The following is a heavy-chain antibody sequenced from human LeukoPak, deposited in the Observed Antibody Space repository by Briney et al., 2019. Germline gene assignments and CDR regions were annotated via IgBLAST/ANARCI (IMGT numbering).Heavy chain of an antibody. CDR2: IYTSGST. J-gene: IGHJ6*03. D-gene: IGHD3-3*01. CDR3: ARLYSVTICGVVIISYKDV. CDR1: GGSISSYY. V-gene: IGHV4-4*09. Sequence: PETLSLTCTVSGGSISSYYWSWIRQPPGKGLEWIGYIYTSGSTNYNPSLKSRVTISVDTSKNQFSLKLSSVTAADTAVYYCARLYSVTICGVVIISYKDVWGKGTTVTVSS.